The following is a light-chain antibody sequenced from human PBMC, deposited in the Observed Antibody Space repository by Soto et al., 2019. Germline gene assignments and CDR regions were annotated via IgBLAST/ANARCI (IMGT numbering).Light chain of an antibody. CDR2: GAS. J-gene: IGKJ1*01. CDR3: QQYNNWPRT. Sequence: EIVMTQSPATLSVSPGERATLSCRASQTVGSKLAWYQQKPGQVPRLLIYGASTRATGIPARFIGSGSGTEFTLTFSRLQSEDFAVYYCQQYNNWPRTFGQGTKVEIK. CDR1: QTVGSK. V-gene: IGKV3-15*01.